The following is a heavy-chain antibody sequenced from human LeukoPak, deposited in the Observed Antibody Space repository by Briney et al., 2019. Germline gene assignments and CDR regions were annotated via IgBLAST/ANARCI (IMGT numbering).Heavy chain of an antibody. Sequence: GGSLRLSCAVSGFTFNNAWMSWVRQAPGKGLEWVGRINYKTNGGTADYAAPVKGRFTISRDDSKDTLYLQMNSLRAEDTAVYYCASENYYRAPLGAEYFQHWGQGTLVTVSS. V-gene: IGHV3-15*01. CDR2: INYKTNGGTA. CDR1: GFTFNNAW. J-gene: IGHJ1*01. CDR3: ASENYYRAPLGAEYFQH. D-gene: IGHD3-10*01.